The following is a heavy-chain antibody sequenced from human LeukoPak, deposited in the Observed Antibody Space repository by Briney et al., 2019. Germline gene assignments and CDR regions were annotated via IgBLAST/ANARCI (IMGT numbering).Heavy chain of an antibody. D-gene: IGHD3-22*01. CDR3: ARIIYDSSGYYLWD. V-gene: IGHV3-48*03. CDR2: ISSSGSTI. Sequence: PGGSLRLSCEASGFTFVSYEMNWVRQAPGKGLGWVSYISSSGSTIYYADSVKGRFTISRDNAKNSLYLQMNSLRAEDTAVYYCARIIYDSSGYYLWDWGQGTLVTVSS. J-gene: IGHJ4*02. CDR1: GFTFVSYE.